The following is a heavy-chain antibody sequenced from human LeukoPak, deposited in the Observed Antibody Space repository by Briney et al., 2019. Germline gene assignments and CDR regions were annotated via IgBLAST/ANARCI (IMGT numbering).Heavy chain of an antibody. J-gene: IGHJ4*02. Sequence: PSETLSLTCTVSGYSISSGHYWGWIRQPPGRGLEWIGSIYHSGRTYYNPSLKSRVTISVDTSKNQFSLKLSSVTAADTAVYYCAGDSSGYVDYWGQGTLVTVSS. CDR2: IYHSGRT. CDR1: GYSISSGHY. D-gene: IGHD3-22*01. V-gene: IGHV4-38-2*02. CDR3: AGDSSGYVDY.